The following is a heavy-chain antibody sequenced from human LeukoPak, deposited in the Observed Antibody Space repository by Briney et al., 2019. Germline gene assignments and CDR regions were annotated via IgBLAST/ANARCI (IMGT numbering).Heavy chain of an antibody. V-gene: IGHV1-46*01. CDR2: INPSGSST. CDR1: GYSFTSHY. Sequence: ASVKVSCKASGYSFTSHYMHWVRQAPGQGLEWLGLINPSGSSTLYAQKFQGRVTMTRDMSTTTDYMELSSLRSEDTAFYHCARDNSVGDVAWWFDPWGQGTLVTVSS. CDR3: ARDNSVGDVAWWFDP. D-gene: IGHD1-26*01. J-gene: IGHJ5*02.